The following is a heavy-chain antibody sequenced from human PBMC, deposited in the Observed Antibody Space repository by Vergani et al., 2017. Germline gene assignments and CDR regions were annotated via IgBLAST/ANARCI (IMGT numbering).Heavy chain of an antibody. CDR3: AREQRGEDSVGWYYSYYCMDV. V-gene: IGHV4-61*02. J-gene: IGHJ6*04. CDR2: VYASGST. Sequence: QVQLQESGPGLVKPSQTLSLTCTVSGDSISSGSYCWSWIRQPAGKGLTWIGLVYASGSTSYNPSLGRRVAMSVDTSKNQFSLKLSSVTAADTAVYYCAREQRGEDSVGWYYSYYCMDVRRKGGTVADSS. D-gene: IGHD6-19*01. CDR1: GDSISSGSYC.